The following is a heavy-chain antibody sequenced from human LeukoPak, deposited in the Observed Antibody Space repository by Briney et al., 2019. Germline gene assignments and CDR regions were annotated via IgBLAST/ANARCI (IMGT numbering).Heavy chain of an antibody. D-gene: IGHD6-19*01. CDR2: ISWNSGSI. CDR1: GFTFDDYA. Sequence: PGRSLRLSCAASGFTFDDYAMHWVRQAPGKGLEWVSGISWNSGSIGYADSVKGRFTISRDNAKNSLYLQMNSLRAEDTALYYCAKSGHSSGWTDYFDYWGQGTLVTVSS. CDR3: AKSGHSSGWTDYFDY. V-gene: IGHV3-9*01. J-gene: IGHJ4*02.